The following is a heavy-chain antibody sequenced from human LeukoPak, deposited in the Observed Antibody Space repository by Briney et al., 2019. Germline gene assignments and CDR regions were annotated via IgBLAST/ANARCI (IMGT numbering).Heavy chain of an antibody. CDR1: GFTFSSYS. D-gene: IGHD3-22*01. CDR2: ISSSSSTI. Sequence: GGSLRLSCAAPGFTFSSYSMNWVRQAPGKGLEWVSYISSSSSTIYYADSVKGRFTISRDDAKNSLYLQMNSLRAEDTAVYYCARVSGDYYYDSSGYYGRVFDYWGQGTLVTVSS. V-gene: IGHV3-48*04. CDR3: ARVSGDYYYDSSGYYGRVFDY. J-gene: IGHJ4*02.